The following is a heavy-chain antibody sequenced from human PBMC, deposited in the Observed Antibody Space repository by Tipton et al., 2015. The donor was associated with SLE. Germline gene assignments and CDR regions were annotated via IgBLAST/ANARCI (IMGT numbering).Heavy chain of an antibody. D-gene: IGHD5-18*01. V-gene: IGHV4-39*07. J-gene: IGHJ4*02. CDR3: SSRGYNYDF. CDR1: GGSISSFY. CDR2: VYYSGST. Sequence: TLSLTCTVSGGSISSFYWGWIRQPPGKGLEWIGSVYYSGSTHYNPSLKSRVTISVDTSNSQFSLKLSSVTVADTAVYYCSSRGYNYDFWGQGTLVTVSS.